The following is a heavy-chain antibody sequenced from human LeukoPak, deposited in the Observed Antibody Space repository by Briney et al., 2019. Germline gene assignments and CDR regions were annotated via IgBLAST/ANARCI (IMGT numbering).Heavy chain of an antibody. CDR3: ARGGSTAYYYYYMDV. D-gene: IGHD2-2*01. Sequence: SETLSLTCTVSGGSISSGSYYWSWIRQPAGKGLEWIGSIYHSGSTYYNPSLKSRVTISVDTSKNQFSLKLSSVTAADTAVYYCARGGSTAYYYYYMDVWGKGTTVTVSS. CDR2: IYHSGST. V-gene: IGHV4-39*07. J-gene: IGHJ6*03. CDR1: GGSISSGSYY.